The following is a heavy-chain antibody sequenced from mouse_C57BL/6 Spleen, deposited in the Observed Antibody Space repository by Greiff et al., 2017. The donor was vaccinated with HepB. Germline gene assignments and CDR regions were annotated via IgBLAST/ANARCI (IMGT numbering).Heavy chain of an antibody. J-gene: IGHJ1*03. Sequence: EVHLVESGEGLVKPGGSLKLSCAASGFTFSSYAMSWVRQTPEKRLEWVAYISSGGDYIYYADTVKGRFTISRDNARNTLYLQMSSLKSEETAMYYCTRDYYAWYFDVWGTGTTVTVSS. V-gene: IGHV5-9-1*02. CDR1: GFTFSSYA. CDR3: TRDYYAWYFDV. D-gene: IGHD1-1*01. CDR2: ISSGGDYI.